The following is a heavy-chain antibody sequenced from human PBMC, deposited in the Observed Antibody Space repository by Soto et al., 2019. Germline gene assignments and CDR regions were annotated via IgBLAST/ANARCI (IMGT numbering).Heavy chain of an antibody. CDR1: GGSISSDGYY. J-gene: IGHJ5*02. CDR3: ARDPYYYDSSGTT. D-gene: IGHD3-22*01. Sequence: SETLSLTCTVSGGSISSDGYYWNWIRQHPGRGLEWIGYISYRGSTYYNPSLKSRVVISVDTSQNQISLKLTSVTSADTAVYHCARDPYYYDSSGTTWGQGTLVTVSS. V-gene: IGHV4-31*03. CDR2: ISYRGST.